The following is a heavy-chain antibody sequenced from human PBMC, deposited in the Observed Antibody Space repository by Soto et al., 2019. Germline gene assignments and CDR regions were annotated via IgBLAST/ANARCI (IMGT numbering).Heavy chain of an antibody. J-gene: IGHJ6*02. V-gene: IGHV3-21*01. CDR1: GFTFSSYS. D-gene: IGHD6-19*01. CDR2: ISSSSSYI. Sequence: GPLRLSCAATGFTFSSYSMNWVRQAPGKGLEWVSSISSSSSYIYYADSVKCRFTISRDNAKNTLYLQMNSLRAEAAAVYYWARDPPEPYSSGWYCNYSDYYGMVVWGQGTTVPDSS. CDR3: ARDPPEPYSSGWYCNYSDYYGMVV.